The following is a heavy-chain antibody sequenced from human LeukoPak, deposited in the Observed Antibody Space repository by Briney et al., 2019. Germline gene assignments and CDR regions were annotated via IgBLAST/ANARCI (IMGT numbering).Heavy chain of an antibody. CDR1: GFTFSSYG. D-gene: IGHD3-10*01. CDR3: AKDRGSGSSPPHYYYYGMDV. J-gene: IGHJ6*02. Sequence: GRSLRLSCAASGFTFSSYGMHWVRQAPGKGLEWVAVISYDGSNEYYADSVKGRFTISRDNSKNTLYLQMNSLRAEDTAVYYCAKDRGSGSSPPHYYYYGMDVWGQGTTVTVSS. CDR2: ISYDGSNE. V-gene: IGHV3-30*18.